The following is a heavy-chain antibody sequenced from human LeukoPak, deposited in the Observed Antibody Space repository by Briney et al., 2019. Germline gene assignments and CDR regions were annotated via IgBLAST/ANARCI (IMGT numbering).Heavy chain of an antibody. V-gene: IGHV4-39*07. CDR1: GGSISSTNYY. Sequence: SETLSLTCTVSGGSISSTNYYWSWIRQPPGKGLEWIGEINHSGSTNYNPSLKSRVTISVDASKNQFSLKLSSVTAADTAVYYCARRVVGATRSDYWGQGTLVTVSS. CDR2: INHSGST. D-gene: IGHD1-26*01. J-gene: IGHJ4*02. CDR3: ARRVVGATRSDY.